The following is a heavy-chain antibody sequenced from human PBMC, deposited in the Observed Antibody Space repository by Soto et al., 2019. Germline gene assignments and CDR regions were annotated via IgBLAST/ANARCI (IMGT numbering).Heavy chain of an antibody. CDR1: GYTFTSYG. Sequence: QVQLVQSGAEVKEPGASVTVSCKASGYTFTSYGIIWVRQAPGQGLEWMGRISTNSGDTDYAQKLQGRVTMTTDTSTSTAYMERRSLRSDDTAVYYCARGTYCSGGNCYISSNFDYWGQGTLVTVSS. CDR2: ISTNSGDT. V-gene: IGHV1-18*01. CDR3: ARGTYCSGGNCYISSNFDY. J-gene: IGHJ4*02. D-gene: IGHD2-15*01.